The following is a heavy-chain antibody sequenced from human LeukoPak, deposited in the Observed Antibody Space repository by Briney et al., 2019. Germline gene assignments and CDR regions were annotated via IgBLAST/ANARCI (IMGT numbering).Heavy chain of an antibody. CDR2: MYYSGST. CDR3: ARPYYYDGRIDP. Sequence: EASETLSLTCTVSGVSISSGEYEWGWLRQPPGKGREWIAYMYYSGSTYYNPSLKSRVTMSADTSKNQLSLKLSSVTAADTAVYYCARPYYYDGRIDPWGQGILVTVSS. V-gene: IGHV4-30-4*01. D-gene: IGHD3-22*01. CDR1: GVSISSGEYE. J-gene: IGHJ5*02.